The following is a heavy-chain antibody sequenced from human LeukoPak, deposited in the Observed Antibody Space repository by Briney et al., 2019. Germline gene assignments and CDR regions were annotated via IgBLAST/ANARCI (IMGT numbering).Heavy chain of an antibody. J-gene: IGHJ5*02. CDR2: MYHSGSS. Sequence: SETLSLTCTVSDNSVSSDYFWGWIRQPPGKGLEWIANMYHSGSSYYNPSLKSRVTISVDKSKNQFSLKLSSVTAADTAVYYCARRRRSSSWYTHGWFDPWGQGTLVTVSS. CDR3: ARRRRSSSWYTHGWFDP. CDR1: DNSVSSDYF. D-gene: IGHD6-13*01. V-gene: IGHV4-38-2*02.